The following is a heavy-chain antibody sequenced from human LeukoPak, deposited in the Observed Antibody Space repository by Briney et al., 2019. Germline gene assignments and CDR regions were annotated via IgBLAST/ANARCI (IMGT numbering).Heavy chain of an antibody. Sequence: SETLSLTCTVSGGSISSSSYYWGWIRQPPGKGLEWIGSIYYSGSTYYNPSLKSRVTISVDTSKNQFSLKLSSVTAADTAVYYCARGVRGIAAAGTNNWFDPWGQGTLVTVSS. V-gene: IGHV4-39*07. CDR3: ARGVRGIAAAGTNNWFDP. CDR2: IYYSGST. D-gene: IGHD6-13*01. CDR1: GGSISSSSYY. J-gene: IGHJ5*02.